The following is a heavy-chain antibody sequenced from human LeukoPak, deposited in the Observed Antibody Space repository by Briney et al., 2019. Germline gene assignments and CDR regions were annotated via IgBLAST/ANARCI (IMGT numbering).Heavy chain of an antibody. CDR2: IIPILGIA. Sequence: SVKVSCKASGYTFTSYDINWVRQAPGQGLEWMGRIIPILGIANYAQKFQGRVTITADKSTSTAYMELSSLRSEDTAVYYCASRERGYSYGFDYWGQGTLVTVSS. D-gene: IGHD5-18*01. CDR3: ASRERGYSYGFDY. CDR1: GYTFTSYD. J-gene: IGHJ4*02. V-gene: IGHV1-69*04.